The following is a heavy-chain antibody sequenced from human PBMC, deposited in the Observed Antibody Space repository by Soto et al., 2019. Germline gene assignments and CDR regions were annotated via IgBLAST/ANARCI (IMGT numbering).Heavy chain of an antibody. D-gene: IGHD6-13*01. CDR3: ARVWRAAAGTGGFDY. CDR2: IIPILGIA. J-gene: IGHJ4*02. Sequence: QVQLVQSGAEVKKPGSSVKVSCKASGGTFSSYTISWVRQAPGQGLEWMGRIIPILGIANYAQKFQGRVTITADKSTSTAYMELSSLRSEDTAVYYSARVWRAAAGTGGFDYWGQGTLVTVSS. CDR1: GGTFSSYT. V-gene: IGHV1-69*02.